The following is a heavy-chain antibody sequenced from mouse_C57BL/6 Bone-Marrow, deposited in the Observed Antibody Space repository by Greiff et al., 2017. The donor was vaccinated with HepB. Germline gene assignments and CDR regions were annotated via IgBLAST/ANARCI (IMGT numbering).Heavy chain of an antibody. J-gene: IGHJ4*01. D-gene: IGHD1-1*01. CDR1: GYSFTDYN. V-gene: IGHV1-39*01. CDR3: AREDYYGSSYDPGAMDY. CDR2: INPNYGTT. Sequence: VQLQQPGPELVKPGASVKISCKASGYSFTDYNMNWVKQSNGKSLEWIGVINPNYGTTSYNQKFKGKATLTVDQSSSTAYMQLNSLTSEDSAVYYCAREDYYGSSYDPGAMDYWGQGTSVTVSS.